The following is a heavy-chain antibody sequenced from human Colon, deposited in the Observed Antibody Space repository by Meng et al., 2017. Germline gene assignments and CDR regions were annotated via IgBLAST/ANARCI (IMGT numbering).Heavy chain of an antibody. J-gene: IGHJ4*02. CDR1: GFIFSSYA. Sequence: GESLKISCAASGFIFSSYAMSWVRQAPGKGLEWVSTISGSGGSTYYADPVKGRFTISRDNSKNTLYLQMNSLRAEDTAVYFCAKDLGSGRYYGGVGFDYWGQGTLVTVSS. CDR2: ISGSGGST. D-gene: IGHD1-26*01. V-gene: IGHV3-23*01. CDR3: AKDLGSGRYYGGVGFDY.